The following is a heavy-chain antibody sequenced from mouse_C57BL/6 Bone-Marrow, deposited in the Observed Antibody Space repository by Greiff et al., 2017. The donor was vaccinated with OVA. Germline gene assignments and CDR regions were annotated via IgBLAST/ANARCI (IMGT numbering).Heavy chain of an antibody. CDR2: ISNLAYSI. J-gene: IGHJ4*01. Sequence: DVKLVESGGGLVQPGGSLKLSCAASGFTFSDYGMAWVRQAPRKGPEWVAFISNLAYSIYYADTVTGRFTISRENAKNTLYLEVSSLRSEDTAMYYCARHGFYYAIDYWGQGTSVTVSS. D-gene: IGHD2-2*01. V-gene: IGHV5-15*01. CDR1: GFTFSDYG. CDR3: ARHGFYYAIDY.